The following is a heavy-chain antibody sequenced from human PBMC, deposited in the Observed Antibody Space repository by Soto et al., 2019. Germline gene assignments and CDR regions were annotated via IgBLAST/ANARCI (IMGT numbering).Heavy chain of an antibody. V-gene: IGHV1-69*13. CDR2: IIPIFGTA. D-gene: IGHD3-9*01. J-gene: IGHJ3*02. CDR1: GGTFSSYA. Sequence: ASVKVSCKASGGTFSSYAISWVRQAPGQGLEWMGGIIPIFGTANYAQKFQGRVTITADESTSTAYMELSSLRSEDTAVYYCATISVYYDILTGYYTTLIDAFDIWGQGTMVTVSS. CDR3: ATISVYYDILTGYYTTLIDAFDI.